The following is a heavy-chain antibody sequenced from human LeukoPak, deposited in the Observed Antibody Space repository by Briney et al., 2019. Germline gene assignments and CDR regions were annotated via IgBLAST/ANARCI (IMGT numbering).Heavy chain of an antibody. V-gene: IGHV1-18*04. D-gene: IGHD4-17*01. J-gene: IGHJ4*02. CDR3: ARDRGDYGDDGDFDY. CDR2: INPNSGNT. Sequence: GASVKVSCKASGYTFTGYYMHWVRQAPGQGLEWMGWINPNSGNTNYAQKLQGRVTMTTDTSTSTVYMELRSLRSDDTAVYYCARDRGDYGDDGDFDYWGQGTLVTVSS. CDR1: GYTFTGYY.